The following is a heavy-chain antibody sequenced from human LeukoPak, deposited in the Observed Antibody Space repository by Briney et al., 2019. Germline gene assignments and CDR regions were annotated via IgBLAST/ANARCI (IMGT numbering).Heavy chain of an antibody. CDR1: GYTFTSYG. Sequence: ASVTVSCKASGYTFTSYGISWVRQAPGQGLEWMGWISAYNGNTNYAQKLQGRVTMTTDTSTSTAYMELRSLRSDDTAVYYCARNYYGDYVGDAFDIWGQGTMVTVSS. CDR3: ARNYYGDYVGDAFDI. V-gene: IGHV1-18*01. D-gene: IGHD4-17*01. CDR2: ISAYNGNT. J-gene: IGHJ3*02.